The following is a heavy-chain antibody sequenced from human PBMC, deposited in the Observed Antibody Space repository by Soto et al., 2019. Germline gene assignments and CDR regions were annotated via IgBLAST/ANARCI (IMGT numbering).Heavy chain of an antibody. CDR3: ARISAAASNAFDI. D-gene: IGHD6-13*01. CDR1: GFTFSDHY. V-gene: IGHV3-72*01. CDR2: VRNKAKKYTT. J-gene: IGHJ3*02. Sequence: GGSLRLSCAASGFTFSDHYMDWVRQAPGKGLEWVGRVRNKAKKYTTEYAASVKGRFTISRDDSKNSLYLQMNSLQTDDTAVYYCARISAAASNAFDIWGQGTMVTVSS.